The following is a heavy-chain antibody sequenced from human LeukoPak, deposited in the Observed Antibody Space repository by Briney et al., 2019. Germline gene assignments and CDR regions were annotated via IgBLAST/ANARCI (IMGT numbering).Heavy chain of an antibody. CDR2: IIPIFGTA. V-gene: IGHV1-69*06. CDR1: GYTFTSYA. D-gene: IGHD1-7*01. CDR3: ATDNWNYDRDYYYYYYMDV. J-gene: IGHJ6*03. Sequence: SVKVSCKASGYTFTSYAMHWVRQAPGQRLEWMGGIIPIFGTANYAQKFQGRVTITADKSTSTAYMELSSLRSEDTAVYYCATDNWNYDRDYYYYYYMDVWGKGTTVTVSS.